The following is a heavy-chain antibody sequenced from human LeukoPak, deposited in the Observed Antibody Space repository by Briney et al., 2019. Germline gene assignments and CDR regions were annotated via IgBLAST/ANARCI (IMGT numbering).Heavy chain of an antibody. V-gene: IGHV4-39*07. CDR1: GGSISSSSYY. Sequence: SETLSLTCTVSGGSISSSSYYWGWIRQPPGKGLEWIGSIHYSGSTNYNPSLKSRVTISVDTSKNQFSLKLSSVTAADTAAYYCAGGYCSGGSCYSYYYYNYMDVWGKGTTVTVSS. CDR3: AGGYCSGGSCYSYYYYNYMDV. CDR2: IHYSGST. D-gene: IGHD2-15*01. J-gene: IGHJ6*03.